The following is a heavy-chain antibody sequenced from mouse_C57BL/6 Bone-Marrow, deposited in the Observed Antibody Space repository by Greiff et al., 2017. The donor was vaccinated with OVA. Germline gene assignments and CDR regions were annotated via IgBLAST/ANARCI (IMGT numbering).Heavy chain of an antibody. D-gene: IGHD1-1*01. Sequence: VQLQQSGPELVKPGASVKISCKASGYAFSSSWMNWVKQRPGKGLEWIGRIYPGDGDTNYNGQFKGKATLTADKSSSTAYMQLSSLTSEYAAFYFCARGIYYYGSSWDYWGQGTTLTVSS. V-gene: IGHV1-82*01. CDR3: ARGIYYYGSSWDY. CDR1: GYAFSSSW. CDR2: IYPGDGDT. J-gene: IGHJ2*01.